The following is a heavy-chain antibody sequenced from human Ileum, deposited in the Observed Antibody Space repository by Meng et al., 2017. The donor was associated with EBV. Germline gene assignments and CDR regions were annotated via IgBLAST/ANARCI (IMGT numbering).Heavy chain of an antibody. D-gene: IGHD6-13*01. Sequence: QVQLQQGAAGLLNPSETLSLTCAVYGGSFSGYYWTWIRQPPGKGLEWIGEINHSGSTNYNPSLKSRVTISVDKNQFSLKLSSVTAADTAVYYCARGFYTYGSSCFDYWGQGTLVTVSS. J-gene: IGHJ4*02. CDR3: ARGFYTYGSSCFDY. CDR2: INHSGST. CDR1: GGSFSGYY. V-gene: IGHV4-34*01.